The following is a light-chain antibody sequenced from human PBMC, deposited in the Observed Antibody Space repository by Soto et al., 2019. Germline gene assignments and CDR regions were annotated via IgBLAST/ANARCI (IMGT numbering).Light chain of an antibody. CDR2: EVT. Sequence: QSVLTQPASVSGSPGQSITISCTGTNSDVGGHNYVSWYQHHPGKVPKLLIYEVTIRPSGVSSRFSGSKSANTASLTISGLQAEDESDYFCSSYTSANTLIFGGGTKLTVL. CDR1: NSDVGGHNY. V-gene: IGLV2-14*01. CDR3: SSYTSANTLI. J-gene: IGLJ2*01.